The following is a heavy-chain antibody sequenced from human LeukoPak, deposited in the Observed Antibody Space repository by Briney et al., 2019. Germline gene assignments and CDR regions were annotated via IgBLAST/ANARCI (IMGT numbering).Heavy chain of an antibody. J-gene: IGHJ6*02. D-gene: IGHD1-26*01. CDR3: ARLFTRAWEYRYGMDV. CDR1: GGSIRTDGSY. CDR2: IYIDGIT. Sequence: SETLSLTCTVSGGSIRTDGSYWAWIRQPPGKGLEWIGSIYIDGITHYNSSLQSRVTLSIDTSKNHFSLRLTSVTAADTAVFYCARLFTRAWEYRYGMDVWGQGPAVTVSS. V-gene: IGHV4-39*02.